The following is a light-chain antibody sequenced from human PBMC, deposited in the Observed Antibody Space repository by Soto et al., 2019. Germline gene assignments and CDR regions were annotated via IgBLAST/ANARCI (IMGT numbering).Light chain of an antibody. CDR2: EGS. Sequence: QSVLTQPASVSGSPGQLITISCTGTSSDVGSYNLVSWYQQHPGKAPKLMIYEGSKRPSGVSNRFSGSKSGNTASLTISGLQAEDEADYYCCSYAGSQVFGGGTKLTVL. V-gene: IGLV2-23*01. CDR1: SSDVGSYNL. J-gene: IGLJ2*01. CDR3: CSYAGSQV.